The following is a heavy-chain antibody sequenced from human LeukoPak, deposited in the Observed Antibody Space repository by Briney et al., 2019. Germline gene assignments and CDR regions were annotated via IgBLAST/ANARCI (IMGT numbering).Heavy chain of an antibody. CDR1: GYTFTSYG. V-gene: IGHV1-18*01. Sequence: ASVKVSCKASGYTFTSYGISWVRQAPGQGLEWMGWISAYNGNTNYAQKLQGRVTMTKDTSTSTAYMELRSLRSDDTAVYYCARGGPQNYYGSGSYYYYYGMDVWGQGTTVTVSS. D-gene: IGHD3-10*01. CDR3: ARGGPQNYYGSGSYYYYYGMDV. CDR2: ISAYNGNT. J-gene: IGHJ6*02.